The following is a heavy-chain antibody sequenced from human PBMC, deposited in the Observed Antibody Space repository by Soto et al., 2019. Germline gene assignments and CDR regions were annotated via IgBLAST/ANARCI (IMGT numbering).Heavy chain of an antibody. CDR3: ASDFSSGYYSYFVY. CDR1: GYTLTELS. V-gene: IGHV1-24*01. J-gene: IGHJ4*02. D-gene: IGHD3-22*01. CDR2: FDPDDGET. Sequence: ASVKVSCKVSGYTLTELSMHWVRQAPGKGLEWMGGFDPDDGETIYAQKFQGRVTMTEATSTDTAYMELGSLRSEDTAVYYCASDFSSGYYSYFVYWGQGTLVTVST.